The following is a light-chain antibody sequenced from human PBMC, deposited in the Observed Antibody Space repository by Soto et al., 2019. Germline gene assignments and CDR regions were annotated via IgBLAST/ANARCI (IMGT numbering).Light chain of an antibody. J-gene: IGKJ4*01. V-gene: IGKV1-39*01. CDR1: QSISSY. CDR2: DTS. Sequence: DIQMTQSPSSLSASVGDRVTVTCRASQSISSYLNWYQQKPGKAPKLLIYDTSSLQSGVPSRFSGSGSGTDFTLTITSLQPEAFETYYCQQSHSTPLTFGGGTKVDIK. CDR3: QQSHSTPLT.